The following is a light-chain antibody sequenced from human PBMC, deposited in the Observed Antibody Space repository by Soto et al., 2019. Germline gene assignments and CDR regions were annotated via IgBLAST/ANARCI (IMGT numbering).Light chain of an antibody. CDR3: QQYNSYSPLT. J-gene: IGKJ4*01. CDR1: QRIRHR. Sequence: DIQLTQSPSTLPASVGDSVTLTCRASQRIRHRLAWYHQKPGTAPKLLIYHASTLESGVPSRFSGSGSGTEFTLTISSLQPDDFATYYCQQYNSYSPLTFGGGTKVDIK. V-gene: IGKV1-5*01. CDR2: HAS.